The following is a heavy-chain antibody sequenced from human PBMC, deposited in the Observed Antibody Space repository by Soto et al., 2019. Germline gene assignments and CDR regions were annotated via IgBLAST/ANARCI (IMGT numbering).Heavy chain of an antibody. CDR2: ISSSTSHT. J-gene: IGHJ4*02. CDR1: GFTFSDYY. V-gene: IGHV3-11*05. D-gene: IGHD6-13*01. Sequence: QVQLVESGGGLVKPGGSLRLSCAVSGFTFSDYYMTWIRQAPGKGLEWVSYISSSTSHTNYADSVKGRFTISGDNGKNSLFLQVNSLRAEDTAVYYCKRGRGAAADYFGFWGQGTLVTVSS. CDR3: KRGRGAAADYFGF.